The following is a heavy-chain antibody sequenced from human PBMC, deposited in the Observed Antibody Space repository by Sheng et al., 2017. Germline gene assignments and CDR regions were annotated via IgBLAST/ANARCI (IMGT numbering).Heavy chain of an antibody. CDR3: ARQGSGRQYQSIYYFDY. CDR1: GGSFSGHY. D-gene: IGHD1-26*01. V-gene: IGHV4-34*01. Sequence: QVQLQQWGAGLLKPSETLSLTCAVYGGSFSGHYWSWIRQPPGKGLEWIGEINHSGSTNYNPSLKSRVTISVDTSKKEFSLKLSSVTAADTAVYYCARQGSGRQYQSIYYFDYWGQGTLVTVSS. CDR2: INHSGST. J-gene: IGHJ4*02.